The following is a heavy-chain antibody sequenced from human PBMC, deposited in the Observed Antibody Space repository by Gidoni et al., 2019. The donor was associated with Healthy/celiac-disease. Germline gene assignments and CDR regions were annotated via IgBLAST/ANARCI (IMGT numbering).Heavy chain of an antibody. J-gene: IGHJ4*02. V-gene: IGHV3-33*01. CDR3: ARDRSGVAVDY. CDR1: GFTFSSYG. D-gene: IGHD6-19*01. Sequence: QVQLVESGGGVVQPGRSLRLSCAASGFTFSSYGMHWVRQAPGKGLEWVAVIWYDGSNKYYAASVKGRFTISRDNSKNTLYLQMNSLRAEDTAVYYCARDRSGVAVDYWGQGTLVTVSS. CDR2: IWYDGSNK.